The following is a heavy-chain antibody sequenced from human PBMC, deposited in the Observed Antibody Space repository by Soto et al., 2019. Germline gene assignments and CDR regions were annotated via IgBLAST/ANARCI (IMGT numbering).Heavy chain of an antibody. CDR3: VRDSVRFGPAFDS. CDR2: VFHTGTAY. D-gene: IGHD3-3*01. CDR1: GGSIRSGDYY. V-gene: IGHV4-30-4*01. Sequence: SETLSLTCTVSGGSIRSGDYYWTWIRQPPGKGLEWIGYVFHTGTAYYYNPSLKRRVNMSIDTSKNQFSLKLNSVTVADTAIYYCVRDSVRFGPAFDSWGQGTQVTVSS. J-gene: IGHJ4*02.